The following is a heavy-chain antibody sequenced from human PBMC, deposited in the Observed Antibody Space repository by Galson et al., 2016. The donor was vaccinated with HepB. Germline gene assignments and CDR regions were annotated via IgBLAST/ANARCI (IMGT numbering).Heavy chain of an antibody. Sequence: SLRLSCAASGFTFSYYGMSWVRQAAGKGLEWVSGISGGPDGRTYYADSVKGRVTISRDNSKNTLSLQMTSLTAEDTAVYYCAKLWAPGLITGSTFFDSWGQGTLVTVSS. D-gene: IGHD1-7*01. V-gene: IGHV3-23*01. CDR1: GFTFSYYG. CDR2: ISGGPDGRT. J-gene: IGHJ4*02. CDR3: AKLWAPGLITGSTFFDS.